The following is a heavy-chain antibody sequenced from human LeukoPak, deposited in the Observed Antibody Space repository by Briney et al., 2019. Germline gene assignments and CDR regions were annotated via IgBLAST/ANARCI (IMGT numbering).Heavy chain of an antibody. Sequence: QSGGSLRLSCAASGFTFSSYAMTWVRQAPGKGLEWVSAISGSGDGTEYADSVKGRFTISRDSSQSMLYLHMNSLRAEDTAVYFCAKCSTSCYSNWFDPWGQGTLVTVSS. CDR1: GFTFSSYA. D-gene: IGHD2-2*01. CDR2: ISGSGDGT. V-gene: IGHV3-23*01. CDR3: AKCSTSCYSNWFDP. J-gene: IGHJ5*02.